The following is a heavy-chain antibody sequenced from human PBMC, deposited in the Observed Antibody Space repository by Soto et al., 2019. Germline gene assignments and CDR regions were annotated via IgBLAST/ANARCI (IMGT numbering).Heavy chain of an antibody. V-gene: IGHV5-10-1*01. CDR3: ARHGTMITFGGVIVIDYFDY. Sequence: GESLKISCKGSGYSFTSYWISWVRQMPGKGLEWMGRIDPSDSYTNYSPSFQGHVTISADKSISTAYLQWSSLKASDTAMYYCARHGTMITFGGVIVIDYFDYWGQGTLVTVSS. D-gene: IGHD3-16*02. CDR1: GYSFTSYW. J-gene: IGHJ4*02. CDR2: IDPSDSYT.